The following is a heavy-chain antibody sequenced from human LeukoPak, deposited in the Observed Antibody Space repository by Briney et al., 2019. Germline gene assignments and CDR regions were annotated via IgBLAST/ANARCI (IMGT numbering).Heavy chain of an antibody. Sequence: SETLSLTCTVSVGSINSYYWSWIRQPAGKGREWIGRIYSSGSTNYNPSLKSRVSMSVDTSKNQFSLKLTSVTAADTAVYYCARGGKATVVTMWGQGILVTVSS. CDR2: IYSSGST. V-gene: IGHV4-4*07. CDR3: ARGGKATVVTM. CDR1: VGSINSYY. J-gene: IGHJ4*02. D-gene: IGHD4-23*01.